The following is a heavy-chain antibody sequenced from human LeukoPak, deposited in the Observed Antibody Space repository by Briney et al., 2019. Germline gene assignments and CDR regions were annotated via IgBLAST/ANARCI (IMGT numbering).Heavy chain of an antibody. CDR3: ASELGIAVAGTLDY. CDR1: GYTFTGYY. D-gene: IGHD6-19*01. V-gene: IGHV1-2*02. J-gene: IGHJ4*02. CDR2: INPNSGGT. Sequence: ASVKVSCKAAGYTFTGYYMHWVRQAPGQGLEWMGWINPNSGGTNYAQKFQGRVTMTRDTSISTAYMELSRLRSDDTAVYYCASELGIAVAGTLDYWGQGTLVTVSS.